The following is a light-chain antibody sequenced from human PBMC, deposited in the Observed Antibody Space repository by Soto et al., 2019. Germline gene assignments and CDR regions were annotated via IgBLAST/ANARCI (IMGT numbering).Light chain of an antibody. J-gene: IGLJ1*01. Sequence: QSVLTQPASVSGSPGQSITISCAGTVTDVGGYNYVSWYQQHPGRAPKLMISEVSNRPSGVSTRFSGSKSGNTASLTISGIQAEDEADYFCRSYKSSRTFGLGAGTKVTVL. CDR3: RSYKSSRTFG. CDR2: EVS. CDR1: VTDVGGYNY. V-gene: IGLV2-14*01.